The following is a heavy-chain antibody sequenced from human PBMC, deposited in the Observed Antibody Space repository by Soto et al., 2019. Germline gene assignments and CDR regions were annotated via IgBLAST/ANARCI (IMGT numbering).Heavy chain of an antibody. Sequence: PSETLSLTCTVSGGSISSSNYCWGWIRQPPGKGLEWIGSVYYSGNTYYNPSLKSRVTMSVDTSKNQFSLKLSSVTAADTAVYYCARHSSSYYYMDVWGKGTTVTVSS. J-gene: IGHJ6*03. CDR1: GGSISSSNYC. CDR2: VYYSGNT. V-gene: IGHV4-39*01. D-gene: IGHD6-6*01. CDR3: ARHSSSYYYMDV.